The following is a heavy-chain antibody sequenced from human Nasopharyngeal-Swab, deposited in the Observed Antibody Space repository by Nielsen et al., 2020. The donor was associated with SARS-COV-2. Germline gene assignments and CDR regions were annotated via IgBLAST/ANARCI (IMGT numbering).Heavy chain of an antibody. J-gene: IGHJ6*03. CDR3: ARYGAGGSRITVVRGYMDV. D-gene: IGHD3-10*01. CDR1: GGSFSGYY. V-gene: IGHV4-34*01. CDR2: INHSGST. Sequence: SETLSLTCAVYGGSFSGYYWSWIRQPPGKGLEWIGEINHSGSTNYNPSLKSRVTISVDTSKNQFSLKLSSVTAADTAVYYCARYGAGGSRITVVRGYMDVWGKGTTVTVSS.